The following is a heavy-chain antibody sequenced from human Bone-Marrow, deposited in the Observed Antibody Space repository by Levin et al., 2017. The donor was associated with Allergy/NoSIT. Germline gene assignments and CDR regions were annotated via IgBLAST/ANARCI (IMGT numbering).Heavy chain of an antibody. V-gene: IGHV3-30*18. J-gene: IGHJ3*02. CDR2: ISYDGSNK. CDR3: AKDDWCTSCYGGGAFDI. Sequence: GGSLRLSCAASGFTFSSYGMHWVRQAPGKGLEWVAVISYDGSNKYYADSVKGRFTISRDNSKNTLYLQMNSLRAEDTAVYYCAKDDWCTSCYGGGAFDIWGQGTMVTVSS. CDR1: GFTFSSYG. D-gene: IGHD2-2*01.